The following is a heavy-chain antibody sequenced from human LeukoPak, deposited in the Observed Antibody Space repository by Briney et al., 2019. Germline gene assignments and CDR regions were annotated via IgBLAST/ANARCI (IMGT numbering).Heavy chain of an antibody. CDR3: ANTRGDYYYGMDV. V-gene: IGHV4-34*01. CDR1: GGSFSGYY. J-gene: IGHJ6*02. Sequence: SETLSLTCAVYGGSFSGYYWSWIRQPPGKGLEWIGEINHSGSTNYNPSLKSRVTISVDRSKNQFSLKLTSVTAADTAVYYCANTRGDYYYGMDVWGQGTTVTVSS. D-gene: IGHD3-10*01. CDR2: INHSGST.